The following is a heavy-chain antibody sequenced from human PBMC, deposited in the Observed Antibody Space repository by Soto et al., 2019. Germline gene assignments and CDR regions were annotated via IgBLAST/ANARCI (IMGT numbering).Heavy chain of an antibody. V-gene: IGHV4-39*02. CDR1: GGSISSSTHY. CDR3: ARLTGSGSYYVDC. Sequence: SETLSLTCTVSGGSISSSTHYWAWIRQPPGRGLECIGTIFYNGNAYYNTSLDGRIAMSVDTSKNHFSLQLRSVTAADSAVYFCARLTGSGSYYVDCWGQGTLVTVSS. D-gene: IGHD3-10*01. CDR2: IFYNGNA. J-gene: IGHJ4*02.